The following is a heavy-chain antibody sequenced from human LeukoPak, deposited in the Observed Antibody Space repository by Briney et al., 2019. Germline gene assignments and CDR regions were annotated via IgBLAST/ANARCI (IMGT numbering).Heavy chain of an antibody. CDR3: ARDQGSLTRSWYTGY. D-gene: IGHD6-13*01. Sequence: GASVKVSCKASGYTFTGYHIHWVRQAPGQGLEWKGRINPNTGETNFAQKFQGRVTMTRDTSITTAYMELSSLRPDDTAVYFCARDQGSLTRSWYTGYWGQGTQVTVSS. CDR2: INPNTGET. J-gene: IGHJ4*02. V-gene: IGHV1-2*06. CDR1: GYTFTGYH.